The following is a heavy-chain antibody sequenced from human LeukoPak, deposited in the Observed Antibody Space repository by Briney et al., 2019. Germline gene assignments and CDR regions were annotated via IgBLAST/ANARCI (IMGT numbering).Heavy chain of an antibody. CDR2: ASSDGSYR. J-gene: IGHJ4*02. CDR1: GFTFSSYA. D-gene: IGHD3-16*01. CDR3: VRDRLRRPYYFDH. Sequence: GRSLRLSCAASGFTFSSYALHWVRQAPGKGLEWVALASSDGSYRHYPDSVKDRFTISRDNSKNTLWLQIDSLRNEDTAVYYCVRDRLRRPYYFDHWGQGTLVTVST. V-gene: IGHV3-30*04.